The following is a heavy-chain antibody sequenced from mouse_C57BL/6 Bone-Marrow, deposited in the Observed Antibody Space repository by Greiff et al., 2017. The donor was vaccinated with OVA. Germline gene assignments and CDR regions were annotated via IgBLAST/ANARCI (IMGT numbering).Heavy chain of an antibody. CDR1: GYTFTSYD. CDR3: AKLGIAY. V-gene: IGHV1-85*01. D-gene: IGHD4-1*01. Sequence: QVQLQQSGPELVKPGASVKLSCKASGYTFTSYDINWVKQSPGQGLEWIGWIYPRDGSTKYNEKFKGKATLTVDTTSSTAYMERHSLTSEDSAVYFCAKLGIAYWGQGTLVTVSA. CDR2: IYPRDGST. J-gene: IGHJ3*01.